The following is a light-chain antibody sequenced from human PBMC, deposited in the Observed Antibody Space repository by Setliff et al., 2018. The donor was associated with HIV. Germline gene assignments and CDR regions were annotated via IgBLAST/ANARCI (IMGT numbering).Light chain of an antibody. J-gene: IGLJ1*01. Sequence: QSVLTQPASVSGSPGQSITIFCIGTISDVGGYNYVSWYQQYPGKAPKLMIYEVSNRPSGVSNRFSGSKSGNTASLTISGLQGEDEADYYCSSYTNSNTLPYVFGTGTKVTVL. V-gene: IGLV2-14*01. CDR2: EVS. CDR1: ISDVGGYNY. CDR3: SSYTNSNTLPYV.